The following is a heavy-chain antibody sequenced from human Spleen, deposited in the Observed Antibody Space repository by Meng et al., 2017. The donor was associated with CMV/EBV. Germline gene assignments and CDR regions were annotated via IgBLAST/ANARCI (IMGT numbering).Heavy chain of an antibody. J-gene: IGHJ4*02. CDR3: ASGYSSSWSPSGYFDY. D-gene: IGHD6-13*01. Sequence: GESLKISCAASGFTFTDYYMSWIRQAPGKGLEWVSYISSSGGGRTIYCADSVKGRFTISRDNAKNSLYLQMNSLRAEDTAVYYCASGYSSSWSPSGYFDYWGQGTLVTVSS. V-gene: IGHV3-11*01. CDR2: ISSSGGGRTI. CDR1: GFTFTDYY.